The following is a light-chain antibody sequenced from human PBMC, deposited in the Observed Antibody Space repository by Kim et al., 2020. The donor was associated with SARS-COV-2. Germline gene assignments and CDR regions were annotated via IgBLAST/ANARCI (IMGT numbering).Light chain of an antibody. Sequence: VSPGEAATLSGRASQSVRTYLAWYQHKPGQSPRLLMYDASTRAPGIPARFSGSGSGTEFTLTISSLQPEDFAVYYCQHYNNWPPYTFGQGTKLEI. CDR3: QHYNNWPPYT. CDR2: DAS. V-gene: IGKV3-15*01. J-gene: IGKJ2*01. CDR1: QSVRTY.